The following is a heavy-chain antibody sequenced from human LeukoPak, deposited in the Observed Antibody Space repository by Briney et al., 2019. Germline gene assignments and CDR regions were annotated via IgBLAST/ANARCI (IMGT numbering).Heavy chain of an antibody. CDR1: GFTFSSYA. J-gene: IGHJ4*02. CDR2: ISGSGGST. Sequence: GGSLRLSCAASGFTFSSYAMSWVRQAPGKGLEWVSAISGSGGSTYYADSVKGRFTISRDNSKNTPYLQMNSLRAEDTAVYYCAKVDSYDFWSGYSSIDYWGQGTLVTVSS. V-gene: IGHV3-23*01. CDR3: AKVDSYDFWSGYSSIDY. D-gene: IGHD3-3*01.